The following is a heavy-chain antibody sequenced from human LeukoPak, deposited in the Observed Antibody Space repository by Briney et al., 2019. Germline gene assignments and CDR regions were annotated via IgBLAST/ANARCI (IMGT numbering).Heavy chain of an antibody. V-gene: IGHV1-69*13. Sequence: ASVKVSCKVSGGAFSRYAISWVRQTPGRGLEWMGGIIPIFGTPKFAQKFQGRVTITADESTPSAYLELSWLRSEDTAVYYCARGVSLFNWNDDQTQGNYYYYEMDVWGQGTTVTVSS. J-gene: IGHJ6*02. CDR3: ARGVSLFNWNDDQTQGNYYYYEMDV. D-gene: IGHD1-1*01. CDR2: IIPIFGTP. CDR1: GGAFSRYA.